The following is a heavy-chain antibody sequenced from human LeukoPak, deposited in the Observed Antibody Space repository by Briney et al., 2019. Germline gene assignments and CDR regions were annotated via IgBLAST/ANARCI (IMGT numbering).Heavy chain of an antibody. J-gene: IGHJ4*02. CDR2: IYYSGST. Sequence: SETLSLTCTVSGGSISSYYWSWIRQPPGKGLEWIGYIYYSGSTNYNPSLKSRVTISVDTSKNQFSLKLSSVTAADTAVYYCASSMVRGVRAFDYWGQGTLVTASS. D-gene: IGHD3-10*01. V-gene: IGHV4-59*01. CDR1: GGSISSYY. CDR3: ASSMVRGVRAFDY.